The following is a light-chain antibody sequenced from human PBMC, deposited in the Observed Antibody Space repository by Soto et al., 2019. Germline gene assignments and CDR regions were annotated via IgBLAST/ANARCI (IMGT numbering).Light chain of an antibody. CDR2: GAS. V-gene: IGKV3-20*01. Sequence: ELVLTQSPGTLSLSPGERATLSCRASQSVSNNYLAWYQQKPGQAPRLRIYGASNRATGIPDRFSGSGSGTDFTLTISRLEPEEFAVDYCQQYGSSGTFGQGTKVDI. CDR3: QQYGSSGT. J-gene: IGKJ1*01. CDR1: QSVSNNY.